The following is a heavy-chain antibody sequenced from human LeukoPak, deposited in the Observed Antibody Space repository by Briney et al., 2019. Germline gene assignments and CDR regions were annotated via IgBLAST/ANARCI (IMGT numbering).Heavy chain of an antibody. CDR1: GFTFSSYW. CDR2: IKSDGITT. D-gene: IGHD1-26*01. Sequence: GGSLRLSCAASGFTFSSYWMHWVRQAPGKGLVWVSRIKSDGITTNYADFVRGRFTISRDNAKNTLYLQINSLRAEDTAVYYCARGATYAYYFDFWGQGSLVTVSS. J-gene: IGHJ4*02. V-gene: IGHV3-74*01. CDR3: ARGATYAYYFDF.